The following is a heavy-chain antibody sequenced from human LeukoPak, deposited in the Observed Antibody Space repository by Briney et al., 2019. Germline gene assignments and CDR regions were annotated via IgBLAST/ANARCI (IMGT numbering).Heavy chain of an antibody. CDR1: GFTFSSYA. J-gene: IGHJ4*02. CDR3: AKGYGVYGGALDY. CDR2: ISGSGGST. D-gene: IGHD5/OR15-5a*01. Sequence: GGSLRLSCAASGFTFSSYAMRWVRQAPGKGLEWVSGISGSGGSTYYADSVKGRFTISRDNSKNTLYLQMNSLRAEDTAVYYCAKGYGVYGGALDYWGQGALVTVSS. V-gene: IGHV3-23*01.